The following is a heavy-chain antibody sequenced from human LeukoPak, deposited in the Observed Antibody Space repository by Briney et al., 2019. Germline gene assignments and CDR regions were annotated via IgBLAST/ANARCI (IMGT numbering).Heavy chain of an antibody. CDR2: ISGSGGST. V-gene: IGHV3-23*01. CDR3: AKRPFSITMIVVVIEDY. CDR1: GFTFSSYA. Sequence: GGSLRLSCAASGFTFSSYAMSWVRQAPGKGLEWVSAISGSGGSTYYADSVKGRFTISRDNSKNTPYLQMNSLGADDTAVYYCAKRPFSITMIVVVIEDYWGQGTLVTVSS. J-gene: IGHJ4*02. D-gene: IGHD3-22*01.